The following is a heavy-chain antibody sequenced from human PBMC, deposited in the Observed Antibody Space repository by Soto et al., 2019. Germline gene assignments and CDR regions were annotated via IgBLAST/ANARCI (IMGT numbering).Heavy chain of an antibody. D-gene: IGHD3-3*01. CDR3: AHYDFGPPRDYYYGMDV. CDR1: GFTFSSYA. J-gene: IGHJ6*02. CDR2: ISYDGSNK. Sequence: PGGSLRLSCAASGFTFSSYAMHWVRQAPGKGLEWVAVISYDGSNKYYADSVKGRFTISRDNSKNTLYLQMNSLRAEDTAVYYCAHYDFGPPRDYYYGMDVWGQGTTVTVSS. V-gene: IGHV3-30-3*01.